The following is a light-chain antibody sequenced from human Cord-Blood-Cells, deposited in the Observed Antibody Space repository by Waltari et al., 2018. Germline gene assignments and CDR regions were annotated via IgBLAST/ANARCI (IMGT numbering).Light chain of an antibody. CDR2: EGS. J-gene: IGLJ2*01. CDR1: SSDVGGYNL. Sequence: QSALTQPASVSGSPGQSITIPCTGTSSDVGGYNLVSWYQQHPGKAPKPMIYEGSKRPSGVSNRFSGSKSGNTASLTISGLQAEDEADYYCCSYAGSSTVVFGGGTKLTVL. V-gene: IGLV2-23*01. CDR3: CSYAGSSTVV.